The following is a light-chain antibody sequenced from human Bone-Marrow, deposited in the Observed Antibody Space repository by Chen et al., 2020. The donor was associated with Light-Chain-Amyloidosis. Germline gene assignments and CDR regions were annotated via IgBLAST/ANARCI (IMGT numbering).Light chain of an antibody. Sequence: SYVLTQPSSVSVAPGQTATIACGGNNIGSTRVHWYQQTPGQAPLLVVYDYRARPSGIPELLSGSNSGNTATLTISRVEAGDEADYYCQVWDRSSDRPVFGGGTKLTVL. J-gene: IGLJ3*02. V-gene: IGLV3-21*02. CDR2: DYR. CDR3: QVWDRSSDRPV. CDR1: NIGSTR.